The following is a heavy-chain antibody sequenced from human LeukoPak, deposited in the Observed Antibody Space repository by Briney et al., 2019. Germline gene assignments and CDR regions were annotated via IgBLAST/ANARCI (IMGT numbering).Heavy chain of an antibody. CDR3: ARTTVTRYYYYYYGMDV. CDR1: GGSISSGGYY. D-gene: IGHD4-17*01. Sequence: SETLSLTCTVSGGSISSGGYYWSWIRQHPGKSLEWIGYIYYSGSTYYNPSLKSRVTISVDTSKNQFSLKLSSVTAADTAVYYCARTTVTRYYYYYYGMDVWGQGTTVTVSS. CDR2: IYYSGST. V-gene: IGHV4-31*03. J-gene: IGHJ6*02.